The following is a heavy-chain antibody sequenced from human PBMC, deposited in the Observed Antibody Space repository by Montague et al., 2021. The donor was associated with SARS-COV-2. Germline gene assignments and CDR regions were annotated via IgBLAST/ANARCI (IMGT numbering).Heavy chain of an antibody. CDR3: ARSQYHYDSDGYSDAFNV. J-gene: IGHJ3*01. CDR2: VNDHGGTA. D-gene: IGHD3-22*01. V-gene: IGHV3-64*02. CDR1: GFSFSDYA. Sequence: SRRLSCAASGFSFSDYAMHWVRQAPGKRLEYVSTVNDHGGTAYYADSVKGRFTISRDNARNMLYLQMGSLRTEDMAVYYCARSQYHYDSDGYSDAFNVWGQGTMVIVSS.